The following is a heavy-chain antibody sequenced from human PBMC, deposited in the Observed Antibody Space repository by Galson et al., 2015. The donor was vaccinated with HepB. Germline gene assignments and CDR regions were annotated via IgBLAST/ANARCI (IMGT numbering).Heavy chain of an antibody. Sequence: TLSLTCTVSGGSISSGSYYWSWIRQPAGKGLEWIGRIYTSGSTNYNPSLKSRVTMSVDTSKNQFSLKLSSVTAADTAVYYCTGGGSGSYIGAFDIWGQGTMVTVSS. CDR1: GGSISSGSYY. V-gene: IGHV4-61*02. D-gene: IGHD3-10*01. J-gene: IGHJ3*02. CDR3: TGGGSGSYIGAFDI. CDR2: IYTSGST.